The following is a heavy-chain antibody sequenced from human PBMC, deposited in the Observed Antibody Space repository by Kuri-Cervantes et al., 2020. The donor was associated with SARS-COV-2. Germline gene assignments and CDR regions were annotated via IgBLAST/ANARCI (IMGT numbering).Heavy chain of an antibody. J-gene: IGHJ6*03. V-gene: IGHV3-20*04. Sequence: GESLKISCAASGFTFDDYGMSWVRQAPGKGLEWVSGINWNGGSTGYADSVKGRFTISRDNAKNSLYLQMSSLRAEDTAVYYCAREGTHLSSYYYMDVWGKGTTVTVSS. CDR1: GFTFDDYG. D-gene: IGHD2/OR15-2a*01. CDR2: INWNGGST. CDR3: AREGTHLSSYYYMDV.